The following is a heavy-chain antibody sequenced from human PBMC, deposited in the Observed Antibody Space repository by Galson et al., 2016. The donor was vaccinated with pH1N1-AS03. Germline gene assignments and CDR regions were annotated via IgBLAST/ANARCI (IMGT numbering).Heavy chain of an antibody. V-gene: IGHV3-15*01. CDR1: GFTFSNAW. J-gene: IGHJ6*02. CDR3: STDETFYYYYGMDV. Sequence: SLRLSCAASGFTFSNAWMTWVRQAPGKGLEWVGRIKSKSDGGTTDYAAPVKARSTISRDDSKNTLYLQMNSLKTEDTAVYYCSTDETFYYYYGMDVWGRGTTVTVSS. CDR2: IKSKSDGGTT.